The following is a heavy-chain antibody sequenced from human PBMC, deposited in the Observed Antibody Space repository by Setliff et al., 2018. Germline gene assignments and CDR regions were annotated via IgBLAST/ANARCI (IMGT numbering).Heavy chain of an antibody. V-gene: IGHV1-69*02. CDR1: GGPLNSYS. CDR3: ARHPPPPNYFDIGALDS. CDR2: IIPVLDIT. Sequence: ASVKVSCKASGGPLNSYSFSWVRQAPGQGLEWMGKIIPVLDITRYSQKFQGRVTITADKSTGIIYMELTSLRSDDTAVYYCARHPPPPNYFDIGALDSWGQGTLVTVSS. D-gene: IGHD3-22*01. J-gene: IGHJ4*02.